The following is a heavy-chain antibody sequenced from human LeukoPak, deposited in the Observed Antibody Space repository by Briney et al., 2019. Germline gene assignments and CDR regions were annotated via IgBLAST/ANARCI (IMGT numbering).Heavy chain of an antibody. Sequence: GGTLRLSCAASGFTFSSYALIWVRQAPGKVLEWVSGISSSGDSTYYADSVKGRFTISRDYSKSTLSLQMNSLRVEDTAVYYCARDRLPYYDNSGETSPDYWGQGTLVTVSS. CDR3: ARDRLPYYDNSGETSPDY. CDR2: ISSSGDST. CDR1: GFTFSSYA. D-gene: IGHD3-22*01. V-gene: IGHV3-23*01. J-gene: IGHJ4*02.